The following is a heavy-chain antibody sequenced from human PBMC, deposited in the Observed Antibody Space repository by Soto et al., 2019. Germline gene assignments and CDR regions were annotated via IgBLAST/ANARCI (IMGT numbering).Heavy chain of an antibody. CDR1: GFTFSSYG. CDR3: ARDTDYYYYYMDV. CDR2: IWYDGSNK. Sequence: GGSLRLSCAASGFTFSSYGMHWVRQAPGKGLEWVAVIWYDGSNKYYADSVKGRFTISRDNSKNTLYLQMNSLRAEDTAVYYCARDTDYYYYYMDVWGKGTTVTVSS. D-gene: IGHD4-17*01. J-gene: IGHJ6*03. V-gene: IGHV3-33*01.